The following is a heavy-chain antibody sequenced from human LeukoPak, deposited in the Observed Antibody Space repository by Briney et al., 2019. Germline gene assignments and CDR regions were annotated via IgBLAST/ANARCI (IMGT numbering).Heavy chain of an antibody. CDR1: GGSISSGSYY. V-gene: IGHV4-30-4*08. D-gene: IGHD2-2*01. J-gene: IGHJ4*02. Sequence: SETLSLTCTVSGGSISSGSYYWSWIRQPPGKGLEWIGYIYYSGSTYYNPSLKSRVTISVDTSKNQFSLKLSSVTAADTAVYYCARSTVVPAAPFDYWGQGTLVTVSS. CDR2: IYYSGST. CDR3: ARSTVVPAAPFDY.